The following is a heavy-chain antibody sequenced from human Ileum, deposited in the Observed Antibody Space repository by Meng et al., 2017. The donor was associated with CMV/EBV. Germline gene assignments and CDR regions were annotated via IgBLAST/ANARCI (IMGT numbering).Heavy chain of an antibody. V-gene: IGHV1-2*02. Sequence: ASVKVSCKASGYTFTGYYMHWVRQAPGQGLEWMGWINPNSGGTNYAQKFQGRVTMTRDTSISTAYMELSRLRCDDTAVYYCARAGSYDTSGYSFDSWGQGTLVTVSS. CDR1: GYTFTGYY. CDR3: ARAGSYDTSGYSFDS. J-gene: IGHJ4*02. D-gene: IGHD3-22*01. CDR2: INPNSGGT.